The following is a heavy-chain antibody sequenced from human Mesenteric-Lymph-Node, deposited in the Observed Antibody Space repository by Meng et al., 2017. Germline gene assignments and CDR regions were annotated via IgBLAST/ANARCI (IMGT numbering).Heavy chain of an antibody. Sequence: VGAGRCLLSPGVSLRVAHLAFRIIFANNVMAWCCQGPWTRLEWVSCVVGSGTTTHYADFVKGRFTIPRDNSKNTLYLQINSLRAEDTAIYYCAKGHGDYLGNYFDQWGQGALVTVSS. CDR2: VVGSGTTT. CDR1: RIIFANNV. J-gene: IGHJ4*02. V-gene: IGHV3-23*04. CDR3: AKGHGDYLGNYFDQ. D-gene: IGHD4-17*01.